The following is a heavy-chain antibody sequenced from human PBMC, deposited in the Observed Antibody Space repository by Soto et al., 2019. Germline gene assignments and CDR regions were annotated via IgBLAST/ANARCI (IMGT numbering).Heavy chain of an antibody. CDR3: ATDGAHTSVDPGYYYFDH. Sequence: GGSLRLSCAASGLTFSNYAVHWVRQAPGKGLEWVAVISYDGSKKYYTDSVKGRFAISRDNSKNTLYLQMNSLRADDTALYYCATDGAHTSVDPGYYYFDHWGQ. CDR2: ISYDGSKK. J-gene: IGHJ4*02. D-gene: IGHD5-18*01. V-gene: IGHV3-30*09. CDR1: GLTFSNYA.